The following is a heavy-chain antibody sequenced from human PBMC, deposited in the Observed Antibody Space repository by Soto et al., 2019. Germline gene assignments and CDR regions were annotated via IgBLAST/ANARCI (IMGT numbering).Heavy chain of an antibody. CDR2: INHSGST. Sequence: SETLSLTCAVYGGSFSGYYWSWIRQPPGKGLEWIGEINHSGSTNYNPSLKSRVTISVDTSKNQFSLKLSSVTAADTAVYYCARGHHLLWAHYYDSSGYYYGYWGQGTLVTVSS. J-gene: IGHJ4*02. D-gene: IGHD3-22*01. CDR1: GGSFSGYY. CDR3: ARGHHLLWAHYYDSSGYYYGY. V-gene: IGHV4-34*01.